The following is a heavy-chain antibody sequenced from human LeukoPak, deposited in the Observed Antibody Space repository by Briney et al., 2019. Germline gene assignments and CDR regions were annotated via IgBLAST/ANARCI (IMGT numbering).Heavy chain of an antibody. CDR1: GFTVSSYY. Sequence: SGGSLRLSCAASGFTVSSYYMSWVRQAPGKGLEWVSVIYSGGSTYYADSVKGRFTISRDNSKNTLYLQMNSLRGEDTAVYYCARGSSSSWYVYDYWGQGTLVTVSS. D-gene: IGHD6-13*01. J-gene: IGHJ4*02. CDR2: IYSGGST. CDR3: ARGSSSSWYVYDY. V-gene: IGHV3-66*01.